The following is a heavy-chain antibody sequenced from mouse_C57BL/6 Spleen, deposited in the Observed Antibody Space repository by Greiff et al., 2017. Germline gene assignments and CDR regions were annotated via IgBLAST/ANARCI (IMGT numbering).Heavy chain of an antibody. CDR1: GYTFTDYE. CDR3: TRDYYGSSYAVGY. V-gene: IGHV1-15*01. CDR2: IDPETGGT. D-gene: IGHD1-1*01. Sequence: QVQLQQSGAELVRPGASVTLSCTASGYTFTDYEMHWLKQTPVHGLEWIGAIDPETGGTAYNQKFKGKAILTADKSTSTDYMELRSLTSEDSAVYYCTRDYYGSSYAVGYWGQGTTLTVSS. J-gene: IGHJ2*01.